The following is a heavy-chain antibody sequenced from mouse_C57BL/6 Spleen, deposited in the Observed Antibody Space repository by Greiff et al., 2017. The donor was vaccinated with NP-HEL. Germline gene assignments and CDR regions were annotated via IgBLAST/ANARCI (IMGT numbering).Heavy chain of an antibody. CDR3: ARDPLDGYYWYFDV. D-gene: IGHD2-3*01. CDR2: ISYDGSN. V-gene: IGHV3-6*01. Sequence: EVKLQESGPGLVKPSQSLSLTCSVTGYSITSGYYWNWIRQFPGNKLEWMGYISYDGSNNYNPSLKNRISITRDTSKNQFFLKLNSVTTEDTATYYCARDPLDGYYWYFDVWGTGTTVTVSS. CDR1: GYSITSGYY. J-gene: IGHJ1*03.